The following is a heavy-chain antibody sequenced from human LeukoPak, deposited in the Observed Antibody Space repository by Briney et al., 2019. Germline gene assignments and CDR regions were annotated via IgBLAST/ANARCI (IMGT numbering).Heavy chain of an antibody. V-gene: IGHV7-4-1*02. J-gene: IGHJ4*02. Sequence: ASVKVSCKASGYTFTIYAMNWVRQAPGQGLEWMGWINTNTGNPTYAQGFTGRFVFCLDTSVSTAYLQISSLRAEDTAVYYCAREEKQWLVKMFDYWGQGTLVTVSS. CDR2: INTNTGNP. CDR1: GYTFTIYA. D-gene: IGHD6-19*01. CDR3: AREEKQWLVKMFDY.